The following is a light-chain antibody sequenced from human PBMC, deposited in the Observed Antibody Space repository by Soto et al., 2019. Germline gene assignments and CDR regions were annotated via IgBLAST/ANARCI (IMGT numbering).Light chain of an antibody. CDR3: CSYAGSYPYV. CDR1: SSDVGGYNY. V-gene: IGLV2-11*01. J-gene: IGLJ1*01. CDR2: DVS. Sequence: QSVLTQPRSVSGSPGQSVTISCTGTSSDVGGYNYVSWYQQHPGKAPKLMIYDVSKRPSGVPDRFSGSKSGNTASLTISGPPAEDEADYYCCSYAGSYPYVFGTGTKVTVL.